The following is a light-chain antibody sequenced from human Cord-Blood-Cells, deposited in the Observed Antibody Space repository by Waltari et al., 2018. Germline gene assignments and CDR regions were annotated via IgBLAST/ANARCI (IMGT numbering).Light chain of an antibody. CDR2: AAS. CDR1: QSISSY. Sequence: DIQMTQSPSSLSASVGDRVTITCRASQSISSYLNWYQQKPGKAPKLLIYAASSLQSGVPSRFSGSGSVTDFTLTISSLQPEDFATYYCQQSYSTTFGGGTKVEIK. J-gene: IGKJ4*01. CDR3: QQSYSTT. V-gene: IGKV1-39*01.